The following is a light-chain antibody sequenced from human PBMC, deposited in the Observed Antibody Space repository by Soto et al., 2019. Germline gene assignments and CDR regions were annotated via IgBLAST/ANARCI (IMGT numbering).Light chain of an antibody. Sequence: DMSMTQSPTTLSASVGDRVTITCRASQNIRSWLAWYQQKPGKAPKVLIYDASTLESGVPSRFSGSGFGTEFTLTISSLQPDDFATYYCQHYNGYFGQGTKLEIK. CDR3: QHYNGY. J-gene: IGKJ2*01. CDR1: QNIRSW. V-gene: IGKV1-5*01. CDR2: DAS.